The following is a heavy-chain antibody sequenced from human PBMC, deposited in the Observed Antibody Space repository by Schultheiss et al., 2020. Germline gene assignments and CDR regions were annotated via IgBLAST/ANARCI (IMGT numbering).Heavy chain of an antibody. CDR2: IYDSGTT. D-gene: IGHD3-9*01. J-gene: IGHJ5*02. V-gene: IGHV4-59*08. Sequence: SETLSLTRTVSGGSMRSYYWSWTRQPPGKGLECIGYIYDSGTTNYDPSLKSRVTISVDTSKNQFSLKLSSVTAADTAVYYCASASNDIVTGYSKGWFDPWGQGTLVTVSS. CDR1: GGSMRSYY. CDR3: ASASNDIVTGYSKGWFDP.